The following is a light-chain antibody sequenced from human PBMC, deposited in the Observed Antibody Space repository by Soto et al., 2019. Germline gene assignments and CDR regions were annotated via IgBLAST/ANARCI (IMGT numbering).Light chain of an antibody. CDR3: TSWTTSTTMI. CDR2: DVS. Sequence: QSVLTQPASVSGSPGQSITITCTGTRSDIGAYNFVSWYQQHPGEDPKLMLYDVSIRPSGVSNRFSGSKSGNTASLTISGLQAEDEADYYCTSWTTSTTMIFGGGTKVTVL. V-gene: IGLV2-14*03. CDR1: RSDIGAYNF. J-gene: IGLJ2*01.